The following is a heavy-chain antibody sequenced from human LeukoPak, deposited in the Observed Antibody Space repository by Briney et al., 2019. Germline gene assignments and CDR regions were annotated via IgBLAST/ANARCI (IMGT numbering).Heavy chain of an antibody. J-gene: IGHJ3*02. V-gene: IGHV1-18*01. Sequence: ASVKVSCKASGYTFTSYGISWVRQAPGQGLGWMGWISAYNGNTNYAQKLQGRVTMTTDTSTSTAYMELRSLRSDDTAVYYCAINPRSPHFPNDAFDIWGQGTMVTVSS. D-gene: IGHD6-13*01. CDR3: AINPRSPHFPNDAFDI. CDR2: ISAYNGNT. CDR1: GYTFTSYG.